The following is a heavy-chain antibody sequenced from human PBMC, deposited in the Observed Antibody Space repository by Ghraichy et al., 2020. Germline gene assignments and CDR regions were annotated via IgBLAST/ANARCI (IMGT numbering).Heavy chain of an antibody. V-gene: IGHV4-39*01. D-gene: IGHD4-17*01. CDR3: TRRVNSVLYGDHDY. Sequence: SETLSLTCTVSGGSISSSSYYWGWIRQPPGKGLEWIGSIYYSGSTYYNPSLKSRVTISVDTSKNQFSLKLSSVTAADTAVYYCTRRVNSVLYGDHDYWGQGTLVTVSS. CDR1: GGSISSSSYY. CDR2: IYYSGST. J-gene: IGHJ4*02.